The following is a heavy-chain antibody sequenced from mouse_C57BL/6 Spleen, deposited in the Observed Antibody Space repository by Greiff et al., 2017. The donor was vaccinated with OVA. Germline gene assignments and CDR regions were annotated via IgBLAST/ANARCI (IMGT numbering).Heavy chain of an antibody. CDR2: FYPGSGSI. CDR1: GYTFTEYT. J-gene: IGHJ4*01. Sequence: VKLMESGAELVKPGASVKLSCKASGYTFTEYTIHWVKQRSGQGLEWIGWFYPGSGSIKYNEKFKDKATLTADKSSSTVYMELSRLTSEDTAVYFCARHEKDSNYVGAMDYWGQGTSVTVSS. V-gene: IGHV1-62-2*01. D-gene: IGHD2-5*01. CDR3: ARHEKDSNYVGAMDY.